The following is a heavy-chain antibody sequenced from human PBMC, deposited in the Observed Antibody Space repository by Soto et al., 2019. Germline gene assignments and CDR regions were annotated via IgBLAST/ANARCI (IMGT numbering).Heavy chain of an antibody. CDR1: GGSISTYY. CDR2: IYYTGST. V-gene: IGHV4-59*01. Sequence: SETLSLTCTFSGGSISTYYWSWIRPPPGKGLAWIGYIYYTGSTNYTPSLKSRVTISVNTSKNQFSLNLSSVTAADPAMYYCARGTGVRYPFDPWRQGTLVTVS. D-gene: IGHD3-9*01. J-gene: IGHJ5*02. CDR3: ARGTGVRYPFDP.